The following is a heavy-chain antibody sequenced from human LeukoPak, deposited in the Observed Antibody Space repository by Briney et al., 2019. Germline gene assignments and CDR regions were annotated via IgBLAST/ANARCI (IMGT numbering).Heavy chain of an antibody. D-gene: IGHD6-13*01. CDR2: INHSGST. CDR1: GGSFSGYY. Sequence: PSETLSLTCAVYGGSFSGYYWNWIRQPPGKGLEWIGEINHSGSTNYNPSLKSRLTISVDTSKNQFSLKLSSVTAADTAVYYCASGGGIAAAAPFDYWGQGTLVTVSS. J-gene: IGHJ4*02. V-gene: IGHV4-34*01. CDR3: ASGGGIAAAAPFDY.